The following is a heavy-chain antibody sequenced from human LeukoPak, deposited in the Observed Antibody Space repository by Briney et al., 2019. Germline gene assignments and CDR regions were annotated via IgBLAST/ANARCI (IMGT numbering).Heavy chain of an antibody. CDR2: INHSGST. V-gene: IGHV4-34*01. D-gene: IGHD3-10*01. CDR1: GGSFSGYY. CDR3: ARAKPKNMVRGLIMRRESRYYFDY. Sequence: PSETLSLTCAVYGGSFSGYYWSWIRQPPGKVLEWIGEINHSGSTNYNPSLKSRVTISVDTSKNQFSLKLSSVTAADTAVYYCARAKPKNMVRGLIMRRESRYYFDYWGQGTLVTVSS. J-gene: IGHJ4*02.